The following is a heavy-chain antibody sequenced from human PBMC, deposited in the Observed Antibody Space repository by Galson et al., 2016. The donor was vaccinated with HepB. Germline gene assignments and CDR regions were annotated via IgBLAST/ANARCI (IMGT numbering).Heavy chain of an antibody. CDR3: AGGGASSRWLFP. CDR2: IFYSGAT. V-gene: IGHV4-59*01. Sequence: SETLSLTCTVSGGSITNYYWSWIRQSPGKGLEWIGYIFYSGATKYNPSLESRITISVDTSKNQFSLKLSSVTAADTAVYYCAGGGASSRWLFPWGQGTLVTVSS. CDR1: GGSITNYY. J-gene: IGHJ5*02. D-gene: IGHD3-22*01.